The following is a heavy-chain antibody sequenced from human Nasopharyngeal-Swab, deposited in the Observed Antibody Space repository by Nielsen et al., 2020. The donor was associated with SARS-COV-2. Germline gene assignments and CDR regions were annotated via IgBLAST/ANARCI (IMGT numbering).Heavy chain of an antibody. CDR2: IYWDDDK. CDR3: AHRLYGDYVEDWFDP. J-gene: IGHJ5*02. V-gene: IGHV2-5*02. CDR1: GFSLSTSGVG. D-gene: IGHD4-17*01. Sequence: SGPTLVKPTQALTLTCTFSGFSLSTSGVGVGWIRQPPGKALEWLALIYWDDDKRYSPSLKSRLTITKDTSKNQEVLTMTNMDPVDTATYYCAHRLYGDYVEDWFDPWGQGTLVTVSS.